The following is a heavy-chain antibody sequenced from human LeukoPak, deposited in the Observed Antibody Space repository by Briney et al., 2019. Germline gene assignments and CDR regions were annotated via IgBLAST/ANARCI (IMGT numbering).Heavy chain of an antibody. Sequence: SETLSLTCTVSGGSISSYYWSWIRQPPGKGLEWIGEINHSGSTNYNPSLKSRVTISVDTSKNQFSLKLSSVTAADTAVYYCARFGPYYDYVWGSYRQMYYFDYWGQGTLVTVSS. D-gene: IGHD3-16*02. J-gene: IGHJ4*02. CDR1: GGSISSYY. CDR2: INHSGST. V-gene: IGHV4-34*01. CDR3: ARFGPYYDYVWGSYRQMYYFDY.